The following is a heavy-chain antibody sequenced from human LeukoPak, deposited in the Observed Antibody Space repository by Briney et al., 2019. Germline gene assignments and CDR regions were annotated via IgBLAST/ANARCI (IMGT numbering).Heavy chain of an antibody. V-gene: IGHV4-59*01. Sequence: SETLSLTCTVSGGSLSTYYWSWIRQPPGKGLEWIGYIYYTGSTDYNPSLKSRVTISVDTSKNQFSLKLSSVTAADTAVYYCATGTRVGIGYYGMNVWGPGTTVTVSS. J-gene: IGHJ6*02. CDR3: ATGTRVGIGYYGMNV. CDR2: IYYTGST. D-gene: IGHD4-17*01. CDR1: GGSLSTYY.